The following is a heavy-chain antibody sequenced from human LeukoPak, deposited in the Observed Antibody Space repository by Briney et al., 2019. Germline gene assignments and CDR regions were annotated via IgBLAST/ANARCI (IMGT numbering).Heavy chain of an antibody. J-gene: IGHJ4*02. Sequence: GGSLRLSCAASGFTFSSYAMHWVRQAPGKGLEWVAVISYDGSNKYYADSVKGRFTISRDNSKNSLFLQMNSLRAEDTAVYYCARDWRGLLIHRRGFDYWGQGTLVTVSS. V-gene: IGHV3-30*04. D-gene: IGHD3-3*01. CDR1: GFTFSSYA. CDR2: ISYDGSNK. CDR3: ARDWRGLLIHRRGFDY.